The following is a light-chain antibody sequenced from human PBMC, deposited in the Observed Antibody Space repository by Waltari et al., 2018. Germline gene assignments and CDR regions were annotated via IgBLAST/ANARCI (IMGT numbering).Light chain of an antibody. CDR3: MQALQTPRT. V-gene: IGKV2-28*01. Sequence: DIVMTQSPLSLSVTPGEPASISCRSSQSLLHSNGYNYLDWYLQKPGQSPQLLTYFASNRASGVPDRFGGSGSGTDFTLKISRVEAEDVGVYYCMQALQTPRTFGQGTKVEIK. CDR1: QSLLHSNGYNY. J-gene: IGKJ1*01. CDR2: FAS.